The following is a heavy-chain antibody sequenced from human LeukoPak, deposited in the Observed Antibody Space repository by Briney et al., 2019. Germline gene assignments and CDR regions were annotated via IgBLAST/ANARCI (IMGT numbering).Heavy chain of an antibody. CDR1: GGSVSSGSDY. CDR3: ARCGSGSYSFGMDV. D-gene: IGHD3-10*01. V-gene: IGHV4-61*01. Sequence: PSETLSLTCTVSGGSVSSGSDYWSWIRQPPGKGLEWIGYIYYSGSTNYNPSLKSRVTISVDTSKNQFSLKLSSVTAADTAVYYCARCGSGSYSFGMDVWGQGTTVTVSS. J-gene: IGHJ6*02. CDR2: IYYSGST.